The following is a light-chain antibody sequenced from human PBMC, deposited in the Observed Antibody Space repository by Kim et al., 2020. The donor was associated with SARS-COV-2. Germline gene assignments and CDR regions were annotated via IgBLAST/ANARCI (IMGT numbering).Light chain of an antibody. V-gene: IGKV3-20*01. CDR3: YQYGNSPPT. Sequence: SPEEGATLSCCASQSVSSSELAWYRQKPGQALRLLIYAASSRAADMPVRFSGSGSGTDFTLTIIRVEPEGFAVYYCYQYGNSPPTFGGGTKVDIK. CDR1: QSVSSSE. CDR2: AAS. J-gene: IGKJ4*01.